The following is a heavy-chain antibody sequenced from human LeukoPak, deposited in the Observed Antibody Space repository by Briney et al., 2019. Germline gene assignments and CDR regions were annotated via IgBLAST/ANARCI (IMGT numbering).Heavy chain of an antibody. CDR3: ARLRSIAARFYYMDV. CDR1: GGSISSYY. D-gene: IGHD6-6*01. V-gene: IGHV4-4*09. Sequence: PSETLSLTCTVSGGSISSYYWSWIRQPPGKGLEWIGYIYTSGSTNYNPSLKSRVTISVDTSKNQFSLKLSSVTAADTAVYYCARLRSIAARFYYMDVWGKGTTVTVSS. J-gene: IGHJ6*03. CDR2: IYTSGST.